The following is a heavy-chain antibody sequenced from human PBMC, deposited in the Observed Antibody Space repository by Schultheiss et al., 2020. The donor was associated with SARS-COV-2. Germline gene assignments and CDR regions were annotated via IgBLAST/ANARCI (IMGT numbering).Heavy chain of an antibody. J-gene: IGHJ4*02. D-gene: IGHD2-15*01. CDR2: IYSGGST. CDR3: ASTKGGGSEVRPRWWYFDY. Sequence: GGSLRLSCSASGFTFSSYAMHWVRQAPGKGLEWVSVIYSGGSTYYADSVKGRFTISRDNSKNTLYLQMNSLRAEDTAVYYCASTKGGGSEVRPRWWYFDYWGQGTLVTVSS. V-gene: IGHV3-53*01. CDR1: GFTFSSYA.